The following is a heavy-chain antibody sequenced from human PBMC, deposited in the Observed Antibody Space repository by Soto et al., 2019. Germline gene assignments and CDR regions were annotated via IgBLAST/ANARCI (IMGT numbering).Heavy chain of an antibody. J-gene: IGHJ3*02. CDR2: IYHSGST. CDR1: GGSISSGGYY. V-gene: IGHV4-30-2*01. D-gene: IGHD3-9*01. CDR3: ASPSILTGWDDAFDI. Sequence: PSETLSLTCTVSGGSISSGGYYWTWICQHPGKGLEWIGYIYHSGSTYYNPSLKSRVTISVDRSKNQFSLKLSSVTAADTAVYYCASPSILTGWDDAFDIWGQGTMVTVSS.